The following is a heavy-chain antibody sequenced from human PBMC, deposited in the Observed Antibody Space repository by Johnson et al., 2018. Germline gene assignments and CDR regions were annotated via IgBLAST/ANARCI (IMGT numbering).Heavy chain of an antibody. D-gene: IGHD3-9*01. V-gene: IGHV4-59*01. CDR1: GGSISPYY. J-gene: IGHJ3*02. CDR3: SRLYDILTGVYAFDI. Sequence: QVQLQESGPGLVKPSETLSLTCCVSGGSISPYYWSWIRQPPGKGLEWIGYIHYSGSTNYIPSLQSRLTISVDTSKNQFSLKLRSVTAADTAVYYCSRLYDILTGVYAFDIWGQGTMVTVSS. CDR2: IHYSGST.